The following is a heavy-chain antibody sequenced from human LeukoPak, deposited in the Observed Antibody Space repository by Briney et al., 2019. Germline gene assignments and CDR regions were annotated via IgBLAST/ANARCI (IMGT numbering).Heavy chain of an antibody. V-gene: IGHV1-46*01. Sequence: ASVKVSCKASGFTFTTYYIHWVRQAPGQGLEWMGVINPSGGSTIYAQKFQGRVTMTRDTSTSTVYVELSSLTSADTAVYYCARGKGSYDYSHYYAVDVWGHGTTVTVSS. D-gene: IGHD5-18*01. J-gene: IGHJ6*02. CDR2: INPSGGST. CDR3: ARGKGSYDYSHYYAVDV. CDR1: GFTFTTYY.